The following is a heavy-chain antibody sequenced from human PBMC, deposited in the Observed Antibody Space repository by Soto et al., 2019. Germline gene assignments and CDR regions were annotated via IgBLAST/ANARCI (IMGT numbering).Heavy chain of an antibody. J-gene: IGHJ4*02. CDR1: GYSISSSNW. CDR3: ARREIQGPIDY. CDR2: IYYSGTT. V-gene: IGHV4-28*01. Sequence: QVQLQESGPGLVKPSDTLSLTCAVSGYSISSSNWRGWIRQPPGKGLEWIGYIYYSGTTYYNPSLKGRVTMSVDTSKNQFSLKLTSVTAVDTAVYYCARREIQGPIDYWGQGTLVTVSS. D-gene: IGHD1-26*01.